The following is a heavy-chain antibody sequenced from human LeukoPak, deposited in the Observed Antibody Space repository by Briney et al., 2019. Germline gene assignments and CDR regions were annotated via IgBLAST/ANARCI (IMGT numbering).Heavy chain of an antibody. CDR1: GYTFTDYY. D-gene: IGHD6-19*01. J-gene: IGHJ6*03. CDR2: INPNSGNT. Sequence: GASVKVSCKASGYTFTDYYLHWVRQAPGQGLEWMGWINPNSGNTGYAQKFQGRVTITRNTSISTAYMELSSLRSEDTAVYYCARLVIAVAGPVNYYYYYMDAWGKGTTVTVSS. CDR3: ARLVIAVAGPVNYYYYYMDA. V-gene: IGHV1-8*03.